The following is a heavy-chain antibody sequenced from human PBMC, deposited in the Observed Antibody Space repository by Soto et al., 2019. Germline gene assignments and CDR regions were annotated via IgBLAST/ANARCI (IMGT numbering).Heavy chain of an antibody. CDR1: GFTVSVSW. V-gene: IGHV3-7*01. D-gene: IGHD3-16*01. Sequence: GRSLRLSCAASGFTVSVSWMDWVRQAPGKGPEWVANTKQDGSEKNYVDSVKGRFIISRDNAKNSLYLQMNSLRAEDTAVYYCASLGRHGWGQGTTVTVSS. CDR2: TKQDGSEK. J-gene: IGHJ6*02. CDR3: ASLGRHG.